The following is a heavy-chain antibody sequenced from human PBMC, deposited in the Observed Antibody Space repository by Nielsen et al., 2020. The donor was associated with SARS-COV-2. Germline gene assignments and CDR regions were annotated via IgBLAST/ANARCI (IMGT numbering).Heavy chain of an antibody. CDR1: GYTFTTYG. CDR3: ARANNRFWPWAWFDP. Sequence: ASVKVSCKASGYTFTTYGISWVRQAPGQGLEWMGWISATSGNTNYAQKLQGRVTMTTDTSTSTAYMELRSLTSDDTAVYYCARANNRFWPWAWFDPWGQGTPVTVSS. V-gene: IGHV1-18*01. D-gene: IGHD1-14*01. CDR2: ISATSGNT. J-gene: IGHJ5*02.